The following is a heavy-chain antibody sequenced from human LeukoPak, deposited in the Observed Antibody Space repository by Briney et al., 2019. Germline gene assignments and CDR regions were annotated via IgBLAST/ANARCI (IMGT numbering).Heavy chain of an antibody. Sequence: SETLSLTCTVSGGSISSHYWGWIRQPPGKGLEWIGYIYYSGTTNYNPSLESRVTISVDTSKNQSSLKLSSVTAADTAVYYCARGGVWGTYVAFDVWGQGTMVTVSS. V-gene: IGHV4-59*08. CDR2: IYYSGTT. CDR3: ARGGVWGTYVAFDV. CDR1: GGSISSHY. J-gene: IGHJ3*01. D-gene: IGHD3-16*01.